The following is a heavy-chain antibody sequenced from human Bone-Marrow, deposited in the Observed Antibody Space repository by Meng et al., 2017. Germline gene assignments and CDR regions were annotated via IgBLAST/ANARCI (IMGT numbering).Heavy chain of an antibody. J-gene: IGHJ5*02. CDR1: GGSFSGNS. CDR3: ARRGGSGHYSP. Sequence: QVQLQQWGEGLFKPSEALSLTCAVYGGSFSGNSWSWIRQPPGKGLEWIGEINQSGSAKYNPSLKSRVTMSADSSKKQFSLKMSSMTAADTAVYYCARRGGSGHYSPWGQGTLVTVSS. CDR2: INQSGSA. V-gene: IGHV4-34*01. D-gene: IGHD3-10*01.